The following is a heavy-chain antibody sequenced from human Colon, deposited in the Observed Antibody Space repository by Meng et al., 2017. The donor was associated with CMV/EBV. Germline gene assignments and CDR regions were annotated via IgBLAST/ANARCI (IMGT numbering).Heavy chain of an antibody. CDR1: GFTFNTYW. CDR2: IKEDGSEK. D-gene: IGHD2-8*02. V-gene: IGHV3-7*01. CDR3: VRDRWAGYCTGSSCQGVYYGMDV. Sequence: GGSLRLSCAASGFTFNTYWMTWVRQAPGKGLEWVANIKEDGSEKYYVDAVKGRFTVSRDNAKNTLELQMNSLRGEDTAVYYCVRDRWAGYCTGSSCQGVYYGMDVWGQGTTVTVSS. J-gene: IGHJ6*02.